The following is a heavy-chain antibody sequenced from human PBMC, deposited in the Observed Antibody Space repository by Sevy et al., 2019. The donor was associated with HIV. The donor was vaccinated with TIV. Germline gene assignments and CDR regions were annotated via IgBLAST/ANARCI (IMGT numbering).Heavy chain of an antibody. CDR3: ARVDEQRWLRLYYFDY. V-gene: IGHV3-30*04. J-gene: IGHJ4*02. CDR2: ISYDGSNK. D-gene: IGHD5-12*01. Sequence: GGSLRLSCAASGFTFSNYAMHWVRQAPGKGLEWVAVISYDGSNKYYADSVKGRFTISRGNSKNTLYLQMNSLRAEDTAVYYCARVDEQRWLRLYYFDYWGQGTLVTVSS. CDR1: GFTFSNYA.